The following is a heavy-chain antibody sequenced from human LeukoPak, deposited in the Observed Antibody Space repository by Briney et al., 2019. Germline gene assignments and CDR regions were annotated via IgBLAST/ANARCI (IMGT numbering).Heavy chain of an antibody. J-gene: IGHJ4*02. Sequence: PSETLSLTCAVSGDSISNSAYYWDWSRQPPGKGLERIGNIYFDGSTRYSPSLRSRVTISVDKSKNQFSLKLSSVTAADTAVYYCARRYYYGSGSPEYWGQGTQVTVSS. D-gene: IGHD3-10*01. CDR1: GDSISNSAYY. V-gene: IGHV4-39*01. CDR3: ARRYYYGSGSPEY. CDR2: IYFDGST.